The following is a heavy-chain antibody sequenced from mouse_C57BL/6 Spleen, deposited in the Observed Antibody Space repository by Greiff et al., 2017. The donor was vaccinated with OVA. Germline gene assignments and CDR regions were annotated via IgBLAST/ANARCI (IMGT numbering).Heavy chain of an antibody. CDR1: GYTFTSYD. CDR2: ISPRDGST. V-gene: IGHV1-85*01. J-gene: IGHJ2*01. Sequence: VQLQQSGPELVKPGASVKLSCKASGYTFTSYDINWVKQRPGQGLEWIGWISPRDGSTKYNEKFKGKATLTVDTSSSTAYMELLSLTSEDAEVYFCARSRTETYFDYWGQGTTLTVSS. CDR3: ARSRTETYFDY.